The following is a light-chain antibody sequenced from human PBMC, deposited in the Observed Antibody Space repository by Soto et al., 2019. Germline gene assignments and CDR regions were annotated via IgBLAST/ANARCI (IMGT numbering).Light chain of an antibody. V-gene: IGKV3-11*01. Sequence: EIVLTQSPATLSSFPVDRVTLSCRASQYINTRLAWYQHRPGQAPRLLIYQTSLRDAGIPSRFSATGSGTDFTLTITDVQPEDYALYYCHQRQRRPRTFGQGT. CDR3: HQRQRRPRT. J-gene: IGKJ1*01. CDR1: QYINTR. CDR2: QTS.